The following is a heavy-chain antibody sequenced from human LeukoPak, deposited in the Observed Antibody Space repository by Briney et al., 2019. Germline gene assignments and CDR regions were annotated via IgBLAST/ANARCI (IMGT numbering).Heavy chain of an antibody. D-gene: IGHD6-6*01. Sequence: PSETLPLTCAVYGGSFSGYYWSWIRQPPGKRLEWIGEIKDSGSANYNPSLKSRVFISVDTSKNQFSLKLRSVTAADTAVYYCARGKGYTTSSRHRGIDNWGQGTLVTVSS. J-gene: IGHJ4*02. CDR3: ARGKGYTTSSRHRGIDN. CDR1: GGSFSGYY. V-gene: IGHV4-34*01. CDR2: IKDSGSA.